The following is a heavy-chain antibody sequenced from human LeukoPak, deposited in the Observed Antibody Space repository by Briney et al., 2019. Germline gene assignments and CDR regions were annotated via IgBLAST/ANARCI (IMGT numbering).Heavy chain of an antibody. CDR2: ISWNSGSI. J-gene: IGHJ3*02. CDR3: AKARGSSGDDAFDI. D-gene: IGHD6-19*01. CDR1: GFTFDDYA. Sequence: GRSLRLSCAASGFTFDDYAMHWVRQAPGKGLEWVSGISWNSGSIGYADSVKGRFTISRDNAKNSLYLQMNSLRAEDTALYYCAKARGSSGDDAFDIWGQGTMVPVSS. V-gene: IGHV3-9*01.